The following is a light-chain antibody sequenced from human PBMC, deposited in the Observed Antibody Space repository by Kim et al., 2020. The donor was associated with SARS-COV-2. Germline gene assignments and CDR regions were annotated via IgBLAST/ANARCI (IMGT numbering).Light chain of an antibody. CDR1: RGVAAT. CDR2: EDS. Sequence: SEGERATLSCRASRGVAATLAGYQQNLGKAPRLVINEDSNRATGIPAGFRGSGSGTDFTLTIGSRDPEDLAVYNCQRRISGPRTFGGGTK. V-gene: IGKV3-11*01. J-gene: IGKJ4*01. CDR3: QRRISGPRT.